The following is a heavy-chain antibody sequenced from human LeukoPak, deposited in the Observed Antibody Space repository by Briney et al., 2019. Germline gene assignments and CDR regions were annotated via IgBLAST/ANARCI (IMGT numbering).Heavy chain of an antibody. Sequence: EGSLRLSCAASGFTFSSYSMNWVRQAPGKGLEWVSSISSSSSYIYYADSVKGRFTISRDNAKNSLYLQLNSLRTEDTAVYYCARGRGSWYGVYFDYWGQGTLVTVSS. CDR2: ISSSSSYI. D-gene: IGHD6-13*01. V-gene: IGHV3-21*01. CDR3: ARGRGSWYGVYFDY. CDR1: GFTFSSYS. J-gene: IGHJ4*02.